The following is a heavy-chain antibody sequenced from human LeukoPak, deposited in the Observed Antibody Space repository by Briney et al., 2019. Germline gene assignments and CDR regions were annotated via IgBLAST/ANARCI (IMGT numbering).Heavy chain of an antibody. J-gene: IGHJ4*02. CDR3: SRDPRHNDY. CDR2: ISGSASDV. Sequence: GGSLRLSCAASGFTFSDSYMTWIRQAPGKGLELLSYISGSASDVNYIDSVRGRFTISRDNAKNSLYLHMNSLTVEDTAVYYCSRDPRHNDYWGQGTLATVSS. CDR1: GFTFSDSY. V-gene: IGHV3-11*01.